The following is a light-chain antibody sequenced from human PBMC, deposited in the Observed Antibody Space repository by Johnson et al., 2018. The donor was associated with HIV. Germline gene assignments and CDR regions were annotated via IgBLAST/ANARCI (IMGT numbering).Light chain of an antibody. J-gene: IGLJ1*01. CDR3: GTWDSSLSAGGANYV. Sequence: QSILTQPPSVSAAPGQTVNISCSGYVSNIESYFVSWYQQLPGAAPTLLIYEDNNRPSGIPDRFSGSKSGTSATLGITGLQTGDEADYYCGTWDSSLSAGGANYVFGTGTKVTVL. CDR1: VSNIESYF. V-gene: IGLV1-51*02. CDR2: EDN.